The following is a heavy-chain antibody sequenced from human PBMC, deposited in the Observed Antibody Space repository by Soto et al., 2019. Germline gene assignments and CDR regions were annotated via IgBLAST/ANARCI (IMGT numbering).Heavy chain of an antibody. Sequence: PVGSLRLSCAASGFTFSSDAMSWFRQAPVNGLEWVSAISGSGGSTYYADSVKGRFTISRDNSKNTLYLQMNSLRAEDTAVYYCAKDPVYYYYRMDVWGQGTTVTVSS. V-gene: IGHV3-23*01. CDR2: ISGSGGST. J-gene: IGHJ6*02. CDR1: GFTFSSDA. CDR3: AKDPVYYYYRMDV.